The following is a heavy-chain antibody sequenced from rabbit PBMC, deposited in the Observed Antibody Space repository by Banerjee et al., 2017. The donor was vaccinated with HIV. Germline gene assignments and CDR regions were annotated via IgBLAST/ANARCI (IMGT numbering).Heavy chain of an antibody. V-gene: IGHV1S40*01. CDR2: INAGSDNT. CDR3: ARSDYPYGYNL. J-gene: IGHJ4*01. D-gene: IGHD6-1*01. Sequence: QSLEESGGDLVKPEGSLTLTCKASGFTLSSDYMSWVRQAPGKGLEWIACINAGSDNTYYASWAKGRFTISKTSSTTVTLQVTSLTAADTATYFCARSDYPYGYNLWGPGTLVTVS. CDR1: GFTLSSDY.